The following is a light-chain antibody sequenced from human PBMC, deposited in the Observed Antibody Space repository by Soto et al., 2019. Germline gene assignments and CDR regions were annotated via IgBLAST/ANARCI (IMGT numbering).Light chain of an antibody. CDR1: QSVRSNY. CDR2: DTS. V-gene: IGKV3-20*01. CDR3: QQYGSSPWT. Sequence: EIVLTQSPGSLSLSSGERATLSCRASQSVRSNYLAWYQQTPAQAPRLLIYDTSSRATGIPDRFSGSGSGTDFTLTITRLEPEDSAVYFCQQYGSSPWTFGQGPKVDIK. J-gene: IGKJ1*01.